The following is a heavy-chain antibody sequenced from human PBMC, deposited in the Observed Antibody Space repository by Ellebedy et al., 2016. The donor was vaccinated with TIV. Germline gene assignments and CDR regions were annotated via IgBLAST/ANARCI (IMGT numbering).Heavy chain of an antibody. J-gene: IGHJ4*02. D-gene: IGHD3-10*01. V-gene: IGHV3-30*19. CDR1: GFTFSRYA. Sequence: GGSLRLXXAASGFTFSRYAMHWVRQAPDKGLEWVAFITFDGSYEYYADSVKGRFSISRDNLRNTLSLQMYSLTPEDTGLYYCARDWGGDSSTGEFDYWGQGTLVTVSS. CDR3: ARDWGGDSSTGEFDY. CDR2: ITFDGSYE.